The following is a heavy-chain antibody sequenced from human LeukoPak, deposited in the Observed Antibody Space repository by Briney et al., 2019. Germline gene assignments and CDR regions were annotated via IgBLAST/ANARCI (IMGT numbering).Heavy chain of an antibody. V-gene: IGHV3-23*01. D-gene: IGHD6-19*01. CDR3: AKATEWLVSSY. CDR1: GFTFSSYA. CDR2: ISGSGGST. Sequence: PGRSLRLSCAASGFTFSSYAMSWVRQAPGKGLERVSAISGSGGSTYYADSVKGRFTISRDNSKNTLYLQMNSLRAEDTAVYYCAKATEWLVSSYWGQGTLVTVSS. J-gene: IGHJ4*02.